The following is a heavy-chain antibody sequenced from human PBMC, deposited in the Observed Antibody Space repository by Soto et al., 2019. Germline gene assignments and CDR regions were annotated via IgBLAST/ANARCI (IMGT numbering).Heavy chain of an antibody. Sequence: PGESLKISCKGSGYSFTSYWISWVRQMPGKGLEWMGRIDPSDSYTNYSPSFQGHVTISADKSISTAYLQWSSLKASDTAMYYCARPPDCSGGSCHGGMDVWGQGTTVTVSS. V-gene: IGHV5-10-1*01. D-gene: IGHD2-15*01. J-gene: IGHJ6*02. CDR3: ARPPDCSGGSCHGGMDV. CDR1: GYSFTSYW. CDR2: IDPSDSYT.